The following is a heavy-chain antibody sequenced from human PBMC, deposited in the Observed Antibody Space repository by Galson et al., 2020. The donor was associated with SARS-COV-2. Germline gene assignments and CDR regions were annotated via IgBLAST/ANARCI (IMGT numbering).Heavy chain of an antibody. V-gene: IGHV5-51*01. D-gene: IGHD1-26*01. CDR3: ARAPSGTFFPDAFDV. CDR1: GYSFNTYW. CDR2: IYPDDYDT. J-gene: IGHJ3*01. Sequence: GESLKISCKGSGYSFNTYWIGWVRQMPGKGLEWMGIIYPDDYDTKYSPSFQGHVTVSVDRSIRTAYLQWSGLKASDTAMYYCARAPSGTFFPDAFDVWGQGTMVTVSP.